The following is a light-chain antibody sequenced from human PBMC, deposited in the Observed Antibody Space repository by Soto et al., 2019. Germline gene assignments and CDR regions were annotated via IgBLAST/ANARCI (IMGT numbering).Light chain of an antibody. CDR2: DTS. V-gene: IGKV1-33*01. J-gene: IGKJ2*01. CDR1: LDIRNY. CDR3: QQYENLPYT. Sequence: DIQLTQSPPSLSASVGDRVSITCQASLDIRNYLNWYQHKPGRAPKLLIYDTSNLETGVPSRFGGSASGTYFSFIITGLQPADVALYYCQQYENLPYTYGQGNKLEI.